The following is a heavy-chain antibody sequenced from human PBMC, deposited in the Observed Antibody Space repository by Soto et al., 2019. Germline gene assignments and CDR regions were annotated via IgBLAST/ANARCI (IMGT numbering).Heavy chain of an antibody. CDR2: ISGSGGST. CDR1: GFTFSSYA. Sequence: GGSLRLSCAASGFTFSSYAMSWVRQAPGKGLEWVSDISGSGGSTYYADSVKGRFTISRDNSKNTLYLQMNSLRAEDTAVYYCARDLWVRPDTVTPYYYYGMDVWGQGTTVTVSS. V-gene: IGHV3-23*01. CDR3: ARDLWVRPDTVTPYYYYGMDV. D-gene: IGHD4-17*01. J-gene: IGHJ6*02.